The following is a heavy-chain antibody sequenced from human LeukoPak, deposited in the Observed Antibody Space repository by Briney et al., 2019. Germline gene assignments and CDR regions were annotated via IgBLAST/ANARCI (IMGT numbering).Heavy chain of an antibody. J-gene: IGHJ3*02. Sequence: PGGSLRLSCAASGFTFSSFEMNWVRQAPGKGLEWVSYISSGGTTMYYADSVKGRFTISRDNAKNSLYLQMNSLRAEDTAVYYCARDFGGVAGTWNDAFDIWGQGTRVTVSS. CDR2: ISSGGTTM. CDR1: GFTFSSFE. CDR3: ARDFGGVAGTWNDAFDI. D-gene: IGHD6-19*01. V-gene: IGHV3-48*03.